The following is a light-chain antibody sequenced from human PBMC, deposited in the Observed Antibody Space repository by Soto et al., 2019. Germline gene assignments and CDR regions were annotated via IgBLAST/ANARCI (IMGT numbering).Light chain of an antibody. Sequence: DIVMTQSPNSLAVSLGERATINCKSSQSVLYNSNHKNYLAWYQRKPGQPPKLLVYWASTRESGVPDRFRGSGSGTDFTLTIDNLQAEDVAIYYCHQYYTSPPTFGQGTKLEIK. J-gene: IGKJ2*01. CDR2: WAS. V-gene: IGKV4-1*01. CDR1: QSVLYNSNHKNY. CDR3: HQYYTSPPT.